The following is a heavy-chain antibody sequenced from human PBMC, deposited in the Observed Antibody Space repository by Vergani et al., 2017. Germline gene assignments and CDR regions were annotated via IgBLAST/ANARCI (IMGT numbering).Heavy chain of an antibody. CDR1: GFKFSQFG. CDR2: ISYDGSKT. V-gene: IGHV3-33*03. D-gene: IGHD4-17*01. CDR3: AKRPMTTVTTDDY. Sequence: QVQLVESGGGVVQPGTSLRLSCEASGFKFSQFGMHWVRQGPGKGLEWVAFISYDGSKTQYADSEKGRVTISRDNSKNTLYLQMNSLRAEDTAVYYCAKRPMTTVTTDDYWGQGTLVTVSS. J-gene: IGHJ4*02.